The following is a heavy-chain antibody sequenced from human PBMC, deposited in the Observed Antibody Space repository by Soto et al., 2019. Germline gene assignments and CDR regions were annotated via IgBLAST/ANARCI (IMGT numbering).Heavy chain of an antibody. CDR2: IYYSGST. J-gene: IGHJ6*02. Sequence: QVQLQESGPGLVKPSEPLSLTCTVSGGSISSYYWSWIRQPPGKGLEWIGHIYYSGSTNYNPSLKSRVTISVDTSKNQFSLKLSSVTAADTAVYYCAREGTTGDSYYYYGMDVWGQGTTVTVSS. V-gene: IGHV4-59*01. D-gene: IGHD1-1*01. CDR1: GGSISSYY. CDR3: AREGTTGDSYYYYGMDV.